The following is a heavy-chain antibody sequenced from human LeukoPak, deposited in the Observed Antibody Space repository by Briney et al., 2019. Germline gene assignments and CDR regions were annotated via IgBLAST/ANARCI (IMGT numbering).Heavy chain of an antibody. D-gene: IGHD5-12*01. V-gene: IGHV3-30*18. Sequence: GGSLRLSCAASGFTFSSYGMHWVRQAPGKGLEWVAVISYDGSNKYYADSVKGRFTISRDNSKNTLYLQMNSLRAEDTAVYYCGKDTSVLSGYQPLPDCWGQGALVTVSS. J-gene: IGHJ4*02. CDR1: GFTFSSYG. CDR3: GKDTSVLSGYQPLPDC. CDR2: ISYDGSNK.